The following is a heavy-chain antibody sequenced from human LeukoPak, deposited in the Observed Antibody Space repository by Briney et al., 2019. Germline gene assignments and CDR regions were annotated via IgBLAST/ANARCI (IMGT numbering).Heavy chain of an antibody. CDR3: ARGHPIVRGAYNWFDP. V-gene: IGHV4-39*07. CDR1: GGSISSSSYY. D-gene: IGHD3-10*01. Sequence: SETLSLTCTVSGGSISSSSYYWGWIRQPPGKGLEWIGSIYYSGSTYYNPSLKSRVTMSVDTSKNQFSLKLSSVTAADTAVYYCARGHPIVRGAYNWFDPWGQGTLVTVSS. J-gene: IGHJ5*02. CDR2: IYYSGST.